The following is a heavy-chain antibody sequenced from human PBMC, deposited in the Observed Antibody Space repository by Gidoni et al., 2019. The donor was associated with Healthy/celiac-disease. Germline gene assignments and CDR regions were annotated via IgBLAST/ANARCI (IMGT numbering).Heavy chain of an antibody. Sequence: EVQLVESGGGLVKPGGSLRLSCAASGFTFSSYSMNWVRQAPGKGLEWVSSISSSSSYIYYADSVKGRFTISRDNAKNSLYLQMNSLRAEDTAVYYCARAKDIVVVPAGDAFDIWGQGTMVTVSS. D-gene: IGHD2-2*01. J-gene: IGHJ3*02. CDR2: ISSSSSYI. CDR3: ARAKDIVVVPAGDAFDI. V-gene: IGHV3-21*01. CDR1: GFTFSSYS.